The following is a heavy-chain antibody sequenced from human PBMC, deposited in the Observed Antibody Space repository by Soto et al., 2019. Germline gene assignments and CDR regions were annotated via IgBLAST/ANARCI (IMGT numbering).Heavy chain of an antibody. V-gene: IGHV4-59*01. CDR1: GGSISSYH. D-gene: IGHD6-6*01. Sequence: SETLSLTCTVSGGSISSYHWSWIRQPPGKGLEWIGYIYYSGSTNYNPSLKSRVTISVDTSKNQFSLKLSSVTAADTAVYYCARGIAVRTLDYWGQGTLVTVSS. CDR2: IYYSGST. J-gene: IGHJ4*02. CDR3: ARGIAVRTLDY.